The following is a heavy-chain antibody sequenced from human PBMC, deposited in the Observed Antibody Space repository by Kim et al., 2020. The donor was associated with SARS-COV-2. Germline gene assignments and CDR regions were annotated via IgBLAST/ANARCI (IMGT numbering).Heavy chain of an antibody. CDR3: ATDYYGSGSFLDY. CDR1: GGSISSGGYS. V-gene: IGHV4-30-2*01. Sequence: SETLSLTCAVSGGSISSGGYSWSWIRQPPGKGLEWIGYIYHSGSTYYNPSLKSRVTISVDRSKNQFSLKLSSVTAADTAVYYCATDYYGSGSFLDYWGQG. D-gene: IGHD3-10*01. CDR2: IYHSGST. J-gene: IGHJ4*02.